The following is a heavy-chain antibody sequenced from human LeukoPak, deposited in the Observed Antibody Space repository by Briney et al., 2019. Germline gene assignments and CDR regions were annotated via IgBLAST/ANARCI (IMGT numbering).Heavy chain of an antibody. D-gene: IGHD2-2*01. V-gene: IGHV1-2*02. CDR3: ARRRIDCSTTSCYVDY. J-gene: IGHJ4*02. CDR2: PNNGGT. Sequence: PNNGGTSYAQNFQGRVTMTRDTPISTAYMELSRLRSDDTAVYYCARRRIDCSTTSCYVDYWGQGTLVTVSS.